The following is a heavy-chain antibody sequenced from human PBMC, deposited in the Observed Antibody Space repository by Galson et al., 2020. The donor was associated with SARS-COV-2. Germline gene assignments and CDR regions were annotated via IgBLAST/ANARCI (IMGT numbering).Heavy chain of an antibody. D-gene: IGHD1-26*01. CDR3: ATYSGNYWIYFDY. CDR1: GGSITTSSFY. Sequence: ASETLSLTCTVSGGSITTSSFYWGWIRQPPGKGREWIGSIHYSGSTYHNPSLKSRVTMSVDTSKNQFSLKLNSVTAADTAVYYCATYSGNYWIYFDYWGRGTLVTVSS. J-gene: IGHJ4*02. CDR2: IHYSGST. V-gene: IGHV4-39*07.